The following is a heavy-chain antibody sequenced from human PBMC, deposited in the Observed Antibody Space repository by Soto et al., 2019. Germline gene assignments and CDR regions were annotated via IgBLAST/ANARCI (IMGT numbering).Heavy chain of an antibody. CDR1: GLTVSSKS. V-gene: IGHV3-53*01. Sequence: EVQLVESGGGLIQPGGSLRLSCAASGLTVSSKSMTWVRQAPGKGLEWVSVIYGGGTTYYADSVKGRFTISRDNSKNTLYLQVNSLRAEDTAVYYCVQTTGWPGFDFWGQGTLVTVSS. CDR3: VQTTGWPGFDF. D-gene: IGHD6-19*01. J-gene: IGHJ4*02. CDR2: IYGGGTT.